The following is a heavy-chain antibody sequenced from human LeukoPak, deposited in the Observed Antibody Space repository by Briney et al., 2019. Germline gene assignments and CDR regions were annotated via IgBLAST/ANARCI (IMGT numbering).Heavy chain of an antibody. CDR1: GGTFSSYA. CDR2: IIPIFGTA. V-gene: IGHV1-69*05. Sequence: ASVKVSCKASGGTFSSYAISRVRQAPGQGLEWMGRIIPIFGTANYAQKFQGRVTITTDESTSPAYMELSSLRSEDTAVYYCARDLAVAGLTYYYYYYMDVWGKGTTVTVSS. J-gene: IGHJ6*03. CDR3: ARDLAVAGLTYYYYYYMDV. D-gene: IGHD6-19*01.